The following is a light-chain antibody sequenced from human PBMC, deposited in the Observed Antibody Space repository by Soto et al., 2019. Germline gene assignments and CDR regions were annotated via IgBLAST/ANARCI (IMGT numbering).Light chain of an antibody. J-gene: IGKJ5*01. CDR3: QQYGDSPIT. V-gene: IGKV3-20*01. CDR1: QSVSINY. CDR2: GAS. Sequence: ENVLTQSPGTLSLSPGERATISCRASQSVSINYLAWYQQKPGQAPRLLIYGASSRATGIPDRLSGSGSGTDFTLTISRLEPEDFAVYYCQQYGDSPITFGQGTRLEIK.